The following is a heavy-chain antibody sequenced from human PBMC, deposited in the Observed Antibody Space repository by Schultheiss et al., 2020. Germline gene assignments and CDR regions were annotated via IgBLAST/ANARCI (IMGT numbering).Heavy chain of an antibody. CDR3: ARVCSSTSCHGEGSGYDFDY. V-gene: IGHV4-34*01. CDR1: GGSFSGYY. CDR2: INHSGST. Sequence: SETLSLTCAVYGGSFSGYYWSWIRQPPGKGLEWIGEINHSGSTNYNPSLKSRVTISVDTSKNQFSLKLSSVTAADTAVYYCARVCSSTSCHGEGSGYDFDYWGKGTLVTVSS. J-gene: IGHJ4*02. D-gene: IGHD2-2*01.